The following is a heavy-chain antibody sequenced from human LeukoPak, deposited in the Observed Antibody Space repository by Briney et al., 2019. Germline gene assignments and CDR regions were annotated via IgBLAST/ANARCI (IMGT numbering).Heavy chain of an antibody. CDR3: ATSRIYDYVDSDY. CDR1: GCTFSTYA. Sequence: SGGSLRLSCAASGCTFSTYAMSWVRQAPGQGLELVSGISGSCGSTYYSDSVKGRFTISRDNSKNTLYFLMSSLRAEDTAVYYCATSRIYDYVDSDYCGQGTLVTVSS. D-gene: IGHD4-17*01. CDR2: ISGSCGST. V-gene: IGHV3-23*01. J-gene: IGHJ4*02.